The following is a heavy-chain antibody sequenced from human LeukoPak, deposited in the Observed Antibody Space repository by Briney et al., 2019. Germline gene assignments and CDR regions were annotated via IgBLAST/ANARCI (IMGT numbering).Heavy chain of an antibody. CDR2: IYYTGST. CDR1: GGSISSGSYY. D-gene: IGHD6-6*01. V-gene: IGHV4-61*01. Sequence: SETLSLTCTVSGGSISSGSYYFNWIRQPPGKGLEWIGYIYYTGSTNYNPSLKSRVTISVDTSKNQFSLKLSSVTAADTAVYYCARLATPSTMAARGRSWFESWGQGTLVTVSS. J-gene: IGHJ5*01. CDR3: ARLATPSTMAARGRSWFES.